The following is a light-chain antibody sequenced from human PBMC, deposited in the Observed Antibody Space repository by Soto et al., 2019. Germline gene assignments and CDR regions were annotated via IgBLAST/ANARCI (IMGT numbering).Light chain of an antibody. V-gene: IGLV2-14*01. CDR1: SSDVGGYDS. CDR2: DVV. J-gene: IGLJ3*02. CDR3: LSYTDSNSWV. Sequence: QSALTQPASVSGSPGQSITISCTGTSSDVGGYDSVSWYQQHPGKAPKVLIYDVVNRPSGVSNRFSGSKSDYTASLTISGLQVEDEADYYCLSYTDSNSWVFGGGTKLTVL.